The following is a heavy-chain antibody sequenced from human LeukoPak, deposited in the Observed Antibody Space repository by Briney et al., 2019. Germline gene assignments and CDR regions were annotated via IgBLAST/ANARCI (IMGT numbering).Heavy chain of an antibody. CDR3: ARQGGYSGSYY. V-gene: IGHV4-39*01. D-gene: IGHD1-26*01. CDR2: IYYSGST. Sequence: SETLSLTCTVSGGSISSSSYYWGWIRQPPGKGLEWIGSIYYSGSTYYNPSLKSRVTISVDTSKNQFSLKLSSVTAADTAVYYCARQGGYSGSYYWGQGTLVTVSS. J-gene: IGHJ4*02. CDR1: GGSISSSSYY.